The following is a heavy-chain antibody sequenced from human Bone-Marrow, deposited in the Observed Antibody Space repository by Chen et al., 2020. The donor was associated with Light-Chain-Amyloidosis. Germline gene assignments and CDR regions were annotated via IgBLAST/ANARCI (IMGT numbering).Heavy chain of an antibody. V-gene: IGHV3-23*01. Sequence: LECSLGSLRLSCAASGFAFSSYAMSWVRQAPGKGLEWVSTISGSGGSRYYGDSVKGRLTISRDNSKNALFLQMNSLRAEDTAVYYCAKDISYDDILPGYPADAFDIWGQGTMVTVSS. CDR2: ISGSGGSR. J-gene: IGHJ3*02. CDR1: GFAFSSYA. D-gene: IGHD3-9*01. CDR3: AKDISYDDILPGYPADAFDI.